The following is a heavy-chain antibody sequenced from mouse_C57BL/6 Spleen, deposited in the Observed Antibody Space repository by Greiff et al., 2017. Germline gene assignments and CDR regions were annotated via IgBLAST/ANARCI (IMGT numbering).Heavy chain of an antibody. Sequence: EVQLQQSGPELVKPGASVKMSCKASGYTFTDYNMHWVKQSHGKSLEWIGYINPNNGGTSYNQKFKGKATLTVNKSSSTAYMELRSLTSEDSAVYYCARKGLRGDYYAMDYWGQGTSVTVSS. J-gene: IGHJ4*01. CDR3: ARKGLRGDYYAMDY. V-gene: IGHV1-22*01. CDR2: INPNNGGT. CDR1: GYTFTDYN. D-gene: IGHD1-1*01.